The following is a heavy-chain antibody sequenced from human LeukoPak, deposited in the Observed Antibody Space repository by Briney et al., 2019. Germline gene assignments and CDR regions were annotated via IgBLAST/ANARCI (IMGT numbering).Heavy chain of an antibody. V-gene: IGHV4-39*01. CDR2: IHYTGNT. D-gene: IGHD3-16*01. CDR1: GGSISNF. J-gene: IGHJ3*01. CDR3: AIHFSLGAFDL. Sequence: SETLPLTCTVSGGSISNFWGWIRQPPGKGLEWIGSIHYTGNTYYNGSLKSRVTMSVDTSKNQFSLKLSSMTAADTAVYYCAIHFSLGAFDLWGQGTMVSVSS.